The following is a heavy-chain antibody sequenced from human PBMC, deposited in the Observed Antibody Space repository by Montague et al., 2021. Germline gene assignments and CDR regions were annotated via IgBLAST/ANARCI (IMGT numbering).Heavy chain of an antibody. Sequence: SETLSLTCAVSGGSISSSNWWCWVRQPQGKGLEWMGEIYHRGNTNYNPSLKSRVTISVDKSKNQFSLKMRSVTAADTAVYYCARDRWFGELAIWGQGTLVTVSS. CDR1: GGSISSSNW. J-gene: IGHJ4*02. CDR2: IYHRGNT. CDR3: ARDRWFGELAI. D-gene: IGHD3-10*01. V-gene: IGHV4-4*02.